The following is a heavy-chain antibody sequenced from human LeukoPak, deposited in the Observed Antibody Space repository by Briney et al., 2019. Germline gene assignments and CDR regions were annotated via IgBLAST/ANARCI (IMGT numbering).Heavy chain of an antibody. CDR2: IIPIFGTA. J-gene: IGHJ6*02. CDR1: GGTFSSYA. Sequence: SVKVSCKASGGTFSSYAISWVRQAPGQGLEWMGGIIPIFGTANYAQKFQGRVTITADESTSTAYMELSSLRSEDTAVYYCARSTQNYDFWSGYYYYYYYGMDVWGQGTTVIVSS. D-gene: IGHD3-3*01. V-gene: IGHV1-69*13. CDR3: ARSTQNYDFWSGYYYYYYYGMDV.